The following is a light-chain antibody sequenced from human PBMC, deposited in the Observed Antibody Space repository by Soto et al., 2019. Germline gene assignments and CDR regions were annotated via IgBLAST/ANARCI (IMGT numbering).Light chain of an antibody. CDR2: EVS. CDR1: SSDVGGYNY. CDR3: SSYAGSNNLV. J-gene: IGLJ2*01. V-gene: IGLV2-8*01. Sequence: QSVLTQPPSASGSPGQSVTISCTGTSSDVGGYNYVSWYQQHPGKAPKLTIYEVSKRSAGVPDRFSGSKSGNTASLTVSGLQAEDEADYYCSSYAGSNNLVFGGGTKLTVL.